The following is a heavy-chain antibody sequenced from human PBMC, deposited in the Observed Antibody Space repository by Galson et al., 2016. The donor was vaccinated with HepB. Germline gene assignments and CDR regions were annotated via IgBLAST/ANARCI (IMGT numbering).Heavy chain of an antibody. Sequence: SLRLSCAASGFTVSNNYMTWVRQAPGKGLEYVSVISSGGTTYYADSVKGRFTISRDNSQNSLFLQMNTLRAEDTAVYFCVRGVYGDHGWFDYWGQGTLVTVSS. CDR3: VRGVYGDHGWFDY. V-gene: IGHV3-66*02. CDR2: ISSGGTT. CDR1: GFTVSNNY. J-gene: IGHJ4*02. D-gene: IGHD4-17*01.